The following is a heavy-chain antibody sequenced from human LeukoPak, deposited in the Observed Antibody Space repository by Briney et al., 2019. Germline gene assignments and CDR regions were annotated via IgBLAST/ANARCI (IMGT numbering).Heavy chain of an antibody. D-gene: IGHD3-22*01. CDR1: GGSISSSNW. V-gene: IGHV4-4*02. Sequence: KPSETLSLTCAVSGGSISSSNWWSWVRQPPGKGLEWIGEIYHSGSTNYNPSLKSRVTISVDKSKNQFSLKLSSVTAADTAVYYCARDGSDYYDSSGYYYSAFDIWGQGTMVTVSS. CDR2: IYHSGST. J-gene: IGHJ3*02. CDR3: ARDGSDYYDSSGYYYSAFDI.